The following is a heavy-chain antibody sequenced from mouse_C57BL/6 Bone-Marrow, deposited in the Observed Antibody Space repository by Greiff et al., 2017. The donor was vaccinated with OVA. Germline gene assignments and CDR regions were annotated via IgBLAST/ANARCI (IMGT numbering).Heavy chain of an antibody. Sequence: VKLMESGPGLVAPSQSLSITCTVSGFSLTSYGVDWVRQSPGKGLEWLGVIWGVGSTNYNSALKSRLSISKDNSKSQVFLKMNSLQTDDTAMYYCATTGTGAWFAYWGQGTLVTVSA. CDR3: ATTGTGAWFAY. CDR2: IWGVGST. D-gene: IGHD4-1*01. J-gene: IGHJ3*01. CDR1: GFSLTSYG. V-gene: IGHV2-6*01.